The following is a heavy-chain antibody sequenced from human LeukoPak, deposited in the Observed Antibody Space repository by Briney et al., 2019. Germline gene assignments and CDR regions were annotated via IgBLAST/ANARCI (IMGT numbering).Heavy chain of an antibody. J-gene: IGHJ5*02. CDR1: GFTFSSYA. D-gene: IGHD2-15*01. CDR2: ISGSGGST. CDR3: AKDTNYHCSGGSCYLNWFDP. V-gene: IGHV3-23*01. Sequence: GGSLRLSCAASGFTFSSYAMSWVRQAPGKGLEWVSAISGSGGSTYYADSVKGRFTISRDNSKNTLYLQMNSLRAEDTAVYYCAKDTNYHCSGGSCYLNWFDPWGQGTLVTVSS.